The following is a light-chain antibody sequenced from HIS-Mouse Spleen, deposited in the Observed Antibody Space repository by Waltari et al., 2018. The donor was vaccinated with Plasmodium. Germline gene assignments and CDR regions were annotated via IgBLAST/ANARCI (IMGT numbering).Light chain of an antibody. J-gene: IGKJ3*01. CDR2: GAS. Sequence: EIVMTQSPATLSVSPGKRATLSCRASQSVSSNLAWYQQKHGQAPRLLIYGASTRATGIPSRFSGSGSGTEFTLTISSLQSDDFAAYYCQQYNNYSFTFGPGTKVDIK. CDR1: QSVSSN. V-gene: IGKV3-15*01. CDR3: QQYNNYSFT.